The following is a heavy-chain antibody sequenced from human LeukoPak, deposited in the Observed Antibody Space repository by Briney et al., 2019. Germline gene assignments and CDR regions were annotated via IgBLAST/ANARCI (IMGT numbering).Heavy chain of an antibody. J-gene: IGHJ3*02. V-gene: IGHV3-48*04. Sequence: GGSLRLSCAASGFTFSSYSMNWVRQAPGKGLEWVSYISSSSSTIYYADSVKGRFTISRDNAKNSLYLQMNSLRAEDTAVYYCAREPIVGAMIDAFDIWGQGTMVTVSS. D-gene: IGHD1-26*01. CDR1: GFTFSSYS. CDR3: AREPIVGAMIDAFDI. CDR2: ISSSSSTI.